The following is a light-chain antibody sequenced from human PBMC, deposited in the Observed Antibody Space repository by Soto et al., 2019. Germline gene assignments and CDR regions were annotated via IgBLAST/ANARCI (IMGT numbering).Light chain of an antibody. CDR3: QQYSNWPPYT. Sequence: ETVMTQSPVTLSVSPGERATLSCRASQTVSTKLAWYQHKPGQAPRLLIYDVSTRATGVPDRFTGSWSGTEFTLIITTLQAEDSAVYFCQQYSNWPPYTFGQGTKVEIK. J-gene: IGKJ2*01. V-gene: IGKV3-15*01. CDR1: QTVSTK. CDR2: DVS.